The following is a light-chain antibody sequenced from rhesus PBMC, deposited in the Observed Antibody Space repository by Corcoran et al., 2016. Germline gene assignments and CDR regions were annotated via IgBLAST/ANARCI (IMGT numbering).Light chain of an antibody. CDR3: HHSYGTPYS. CDR1: ENVNNY. J-gene: IGKJ2*01. V-gene: IGKV1-74*01. CDR2: KAS. Sequence: DIQMTQSPSSLSASVGDRVTITCRASENVNNYLHWFQQKPGKASKLLIYKASTLQSGVPSRIIGSGSVTDFTLTISSLQPEDFVTYCCHHSYGTPYSFGQGTKVEIK.